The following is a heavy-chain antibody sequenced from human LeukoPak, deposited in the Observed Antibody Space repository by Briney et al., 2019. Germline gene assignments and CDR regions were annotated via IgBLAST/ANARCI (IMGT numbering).Heavy chain of an antibody. CDR3: ARGDSSGTTEYFQH. D-gene: IGHD3-22*01. CDR1: GYSFTDYW. J-gene: IGHJ1*01. V-gene: IGHV5-51*01. CDR2: IYPGDSDT. Sequence: GESLEISCKGSGYSFTDYWIGWVRQMPGRGLEWMGIIYPGDSDTRYSPSFQGQVTVSADKSISTAYLQWSSLKASDTAMYFCARGDSSGTTEYFQHWGQGTLVTVSS.